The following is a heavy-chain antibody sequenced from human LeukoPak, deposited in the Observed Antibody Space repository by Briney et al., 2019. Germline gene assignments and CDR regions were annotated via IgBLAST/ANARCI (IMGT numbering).Heavy chain of an antibody. J-gene: IGHJ4*02. D-gene: IGHD3-22*01. CDR2: IYYSGST. CDR3: ARREDSGSSGYYGL. Sequence: SETLSLTCTVSGGSISSYHWSWIRQPPGKGLEWIGYIYYSGSTNYNPSLKSRVTISVDTSKNQFSLKLSSVTAADTAVYYCARREDSGSSGYYGLWGQRTLVTVSS. CDR1: GGSISSYH. V-gene: IGHV4-59*08.